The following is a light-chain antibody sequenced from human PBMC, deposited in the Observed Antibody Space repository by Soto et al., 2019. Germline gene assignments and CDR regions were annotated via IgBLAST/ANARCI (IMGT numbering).Light chain of an antibody. CDR3: SSYTRRNTLA. J-gene: IGLJ2*01. Sequence: QSALTQPASVSGSPGQSITISCTGTSSDVGGYNFVSWYQQHPGKAPKLMIYEVTDRPSGVSNRFSGSKSGSTASLTISGLQAEDEADYYCSSYTRRNTLAFGGGNKLTVL. V-gene: IGLV2-14*01. CDR1: SSDVGGYNF. CDR2: EVT.